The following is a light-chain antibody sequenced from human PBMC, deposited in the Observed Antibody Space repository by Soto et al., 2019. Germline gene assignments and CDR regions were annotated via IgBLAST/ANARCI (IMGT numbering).Light chain of an antibody. J-gene: IGLJ1*01. V-gene: IGLV1-47*01. Sequence: QSVLTQPPSASGTPGQRITISCSGSSSNVGVNFVYWYQHLPGTAPKLLIYRNDQRPSGVPDRFSGSKSGTSSSLAISGLRYEDEADHYCSAWDDSLRGRVFGTGTKVTVL. CDR2: RND. CDR3: SAWDDSLRGRV. CDR1: SSNVGVNF.